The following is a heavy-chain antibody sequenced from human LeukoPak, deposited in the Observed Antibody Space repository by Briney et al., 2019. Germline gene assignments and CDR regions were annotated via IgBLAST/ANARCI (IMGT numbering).Heavy chain of an antibody. CDR3: ARAMGSSSWVRTRWFDP. D-gene: IGHD6-13*01. CDR1: GGSISSGGYY. J-gene: IGHJ5*02. V-gene: IGHV4-39*07. CDR2: INHSGST. Sequence: SETLSLTCTVSGGSISSGGYYWSWIRQPPGKGLEWIGEINHSGSTNYNPSLKSRVTISVDTSKNQFSLKLSSVTAADTAVYYCARAMGSSSWVRTRWFDPWGQGTLVTVSS.